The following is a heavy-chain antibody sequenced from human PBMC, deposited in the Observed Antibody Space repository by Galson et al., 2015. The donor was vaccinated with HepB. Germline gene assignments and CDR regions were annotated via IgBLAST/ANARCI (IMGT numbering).Heavy chain of an antibody. CDR3: AREPAGIAVAGTRGYYYYGMDV. J-gene: IGHJ6*02. V-gene: IGHV3-30-3*01. D-gene: IGHD6-19*01. CDR1: GFTFSSYA. CDR2: ISYDGSNK. Sequence: SLRLSCAASGFTFSSYAMHWVRQAPGKGLEWVAVISYDGSNKYYADSVKGRFTISRDNSKNTLYLQMNSPRAEDTAVYYCAREPAGIAVAGTRGYYYYGMDVWGQGTTVTVSS.